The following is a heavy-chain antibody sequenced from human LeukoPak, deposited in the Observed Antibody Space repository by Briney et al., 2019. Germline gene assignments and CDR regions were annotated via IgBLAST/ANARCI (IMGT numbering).Heavy chain of an antibody. D-gene: IGHD3-10*01. V-gene: IGHV4-39*01. Sequence: SETLSLTCTVSGGSVRTNSYCWAWIRQPPGKGLEWIGSICYRGSTYYRPSLRSRLTLSIDTSKDQFSLKVRSATAADTAVYYCGTDESGISADGNRSSSGSYFDKLLPRIDFWGQGALVIVSS. J-gene: IGHJ4*02. CDR1: GGSVRTNSYC. CDR3: GTDESGISADGNRSSSGSYFDKLLPRIDF. CDR2: ICYRGST.